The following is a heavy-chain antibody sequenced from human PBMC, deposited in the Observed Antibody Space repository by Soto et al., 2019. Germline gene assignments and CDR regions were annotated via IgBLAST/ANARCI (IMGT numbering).Heavy chain of an antibody. V-gene: IGHV3-21*01. J-gene: IGHJ6*02. D-gene: IGHD2-2*01. CDR1: GFTFSSYS. CDR3: ATGPAAAFLGYYYYGMDF. CDR2: ISSSSSFI. Sequence: GGSLRLSCAASGFTFSSYSMNWVRQAPGKGLEWVSSISSSSSFIYYADSVKGRFTISRDNAKNSLYLQMNSLRAEDTAVYYCATGPAAAFLGYYYYGMDFWGQGTTVTVSS.